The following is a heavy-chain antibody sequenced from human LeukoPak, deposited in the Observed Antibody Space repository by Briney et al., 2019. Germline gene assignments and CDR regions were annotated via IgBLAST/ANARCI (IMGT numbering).Heavy chain of an antibody. J-gene: IGHJ5*02. D-gene: IGHD1-14*01. CDR2: IIPIFGTA. CDR3: AREGSNQGRPEYNWFDP. V-gene: IGHV1-69*05. CDR1: GGTFSSYA. Sequence: GSSVKVSCKASGGTFSSYAISWVRQAPGQGLEWMGGIIPIFGTANYAQKFQGRVTITTDESTSTAYMELSSLRSEDTAVYYCAREGSNQGRPEYNWFDPWGQGTLVTVSS.